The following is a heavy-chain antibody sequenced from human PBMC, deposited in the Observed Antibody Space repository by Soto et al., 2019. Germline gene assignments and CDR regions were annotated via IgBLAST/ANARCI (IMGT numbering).Heavy chain of an antibody. Sequence: GGSLKISCKGSGYSFTSYWISWVRQMPGKGLEWMGRIDPSDSYTNYSPSFQGHVTISADKSISTAYLQWSSLKASDTAMYYCARSSIAARNYYYYGMDGWGQGTTVTVSS. CDR3: ARSSIAARNYYYYGMDG. CDR1: GYSFTSYW. J-gene: IGHJ6*02. V-gene: IGHV5-10-1*01. D-gene: IGHD6-6*01. CDR2: IDPSDSYT.